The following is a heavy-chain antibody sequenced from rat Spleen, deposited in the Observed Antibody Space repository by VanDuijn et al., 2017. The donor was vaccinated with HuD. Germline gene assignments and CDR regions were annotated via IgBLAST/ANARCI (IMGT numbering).Heavy chain of an antibody. J-gene: IGHJ2*01. D-gene: IGHD1-1*01. CDR1: GFSFSDFY. V-gene: IGHV5-7*01. CDR3: ARRGVTYYFDY. CDR2: ISYGGVST. Sequence: EVQLVESGGGLVQPGRSLKLSCAASGFSFSDFYMAWVRRAPKKGLEWVASISYGGVSTYYRDSVNGRFTISRDNAKSTLYLQMDSLRSEDTATYFCARRGVTYYFDYWGQGVMVTVSS.